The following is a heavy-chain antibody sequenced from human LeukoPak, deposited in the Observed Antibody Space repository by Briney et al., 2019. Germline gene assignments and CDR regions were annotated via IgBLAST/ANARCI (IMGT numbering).Heavy chain of an antibody. J-gene: IGHJ4*02. CDR3: ARGAAYNSLDF. Sequence: ASVKVSCKASGYTFSSYYIHWVRQALGQGLEWMGIMNPSGGSTTYPQKFQGGVTMTRDTSTSIAYMELSSLTSEDTAMYYCARGAAYNSLDFWGQGTLVTVSS. CDR1: GYTFSSYY. CDR2: MNPSGGST. V-gene: IGHV1-46*01. D-gene: IGHD5-24*01.